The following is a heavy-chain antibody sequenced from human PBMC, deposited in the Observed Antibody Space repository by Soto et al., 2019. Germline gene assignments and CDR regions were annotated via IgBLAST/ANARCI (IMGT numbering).Heavy chain of an antibody. J-gene: IGHJ4*02. CDR2: MWYHGRDL. V-gene: IGHV3-33*01. CDR1: GFSFSDYV. D-gene: IGHD3-16*01. CDR3: ARDQGGQSGNFIFDT. Sequence: QVQLVESVGGVVQPGRALRLDGAASGFSFSDYVMHWVRQAPGKGLDWVAVMWYHGRDLFYADSVKGRFTISRDNSKNTLDLQMNSLRAEDTAVYYCARDQGGQSGNFIFDTWGQGTLVTVSS.